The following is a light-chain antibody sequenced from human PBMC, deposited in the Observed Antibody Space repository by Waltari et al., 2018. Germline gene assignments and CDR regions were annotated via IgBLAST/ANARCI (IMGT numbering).Light chain of an antibody. J-gene: IGKJ1*01. Sequence: DIQMTQSPSTLSASVGDRVTITCRASKSISSWLAWYQQKPGKAPKLLIYKASSLESWVPSRFSGSGSGTEFTLTISSLQPDDFATYYCQQYNSYGTFGQGTKVEIK. V-gene: IGKV1-5*03. CDR2: KAS. CDR1: KSISSW. CDR3: QQYNSYGT.